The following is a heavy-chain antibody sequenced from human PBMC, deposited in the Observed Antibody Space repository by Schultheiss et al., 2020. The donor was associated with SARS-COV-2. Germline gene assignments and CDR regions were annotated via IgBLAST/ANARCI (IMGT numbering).Heavy chain of an antibody. J-gene: IGHJ5*02. CDR1: GGSISSGGYY. CDR2: IYYSGST. CDR3: ASTHDYSNYPNWFDP. D-gene: IGHD4-11*01. V-gene: IGHV4-61*08. Sequence: SETLSLTCTVSGGSISSGGYYWSWIRQHPGKGLEWIGYIYYSGSTYYNPSLKSRVTISVDTSKNQFSLKLSSVTAADTAVYYFASTHDYSNYPNWFDPWGQGTLVTVSS.